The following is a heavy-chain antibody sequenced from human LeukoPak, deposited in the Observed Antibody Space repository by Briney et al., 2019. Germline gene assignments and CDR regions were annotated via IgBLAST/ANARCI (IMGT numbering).Heavy chain of an antibody. CDR1: GGSISSSSYY. J-gene: IGHJ4*02. CDR3: ATHYGSGTTYYFDY. CDR2: IYYTGST. D-gene: IGHD3-10*01. V-gene: IGHV4-39*01. Sequence: PSETLSLTCTVSGGSISSSSYYWGWIRQPPGKGLEWIGSIYYTGSTYYNPSLKSRVTISVDTSKNQFSLKLSSVTAADTAVYYCATHYGSGTTYYFDYWGQGTLVTVSS.